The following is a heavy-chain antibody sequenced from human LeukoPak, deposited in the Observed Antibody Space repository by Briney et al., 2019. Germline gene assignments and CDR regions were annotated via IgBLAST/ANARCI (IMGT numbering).Heavy chain of an antibody. CDR2: ISYDGSKK. D-gene: IGHD5-12*01. Sequence: GGSLRLSCAASGFTFSRSGMHWIRQAPGKGLEWVAAISYDGSKKYYADSVKGRFTVSRDNSKNTLYLQMNSLRAEDTAVYYCAKVAKEVATIEDFDYWGQGTLVTVSS. CDR3: AKVAKEVATIEDFDY. V-gene: IGHV3-30*18. CDR1: GFTFSRSG. J-gene: IGHJ4*02.